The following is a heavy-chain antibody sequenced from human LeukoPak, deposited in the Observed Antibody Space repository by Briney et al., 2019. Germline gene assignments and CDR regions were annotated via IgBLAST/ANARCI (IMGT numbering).Heavy chain of an antibody. CDR1: GFTFTTYA. V-gene: IGHV3-23*01. CDR2: ISGSGRDT. J-gene: IGHJ4*02. Sequence: GGSLRLSCAASGFTFTTYAMAWVRQAPGKGLEWVSAISGSGRDTFYAGSVKGRFTFSRDNSKNTLSLQMNSLRAEDTAVYYCAKFRVHTSSRGVGLDYWGQGTLVTVSS. CDR3: AKFRVHTSSRGVGLDY. D-gene: IGHD5-18*01.